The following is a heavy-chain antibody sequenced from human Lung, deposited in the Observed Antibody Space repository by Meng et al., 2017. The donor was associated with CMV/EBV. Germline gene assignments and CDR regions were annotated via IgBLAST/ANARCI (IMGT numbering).Heavy chain of an antibody. CDR3: ARTVKYYYDSSGPDP. D-gene: IGHD3-22*01. V-gene: IGHV5-51*01. CDR2: IYPGDSDT. Sequence: XVSXKGSGYSFTSYWIGWVRQMPGKGLEWMGIIYPGDSDTRYSPSFQGQVTISADKSISTAYLQWSSLKASDTAMYYCARTVKYYYDSSGPDPWGQGTVVTVSS. CDR1: GYSFTSYW. J-gene: IGHJ5*02.